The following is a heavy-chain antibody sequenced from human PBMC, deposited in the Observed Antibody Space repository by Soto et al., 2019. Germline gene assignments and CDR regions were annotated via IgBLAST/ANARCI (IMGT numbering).Heavy chain of an antibody. V-gene: IGHV3-21*01. CDR3: ARDGVGATAFFGYLDY. CDR1: GFTFSSYS. CDR2: ISSSSSYI. Sequence: GGSLRLSCAASGFTFSSYSMNWVRQAPGKGLEWVSSISSSSSYIYYADSVKGRFTISRDNAKNSLYLQMNSLRAEDTAVYYCARDGVGATAFFGYLDYWGQGALVTVSS. J-gene: IGHJ4*02. D-gene: IGHD1-26*01.